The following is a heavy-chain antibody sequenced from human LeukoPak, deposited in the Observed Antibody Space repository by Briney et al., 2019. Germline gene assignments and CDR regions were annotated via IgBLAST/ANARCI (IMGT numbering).Heavy chain of an antibody. J-gene: IGHJ3*02. CDR1: GFTFSSYS. V-gene: IGHV3-21*01. CDR2: ISSSSSYI. D-gene: IGHD3-16*02. Sequence: GGSLRLSCAASGFTFSSYSMNWVSQAPGKGLEWVSSISSSSSYIYYADSVKGRFSISRDNAKNSLYLQMNSLRAEDTAVYYCARDSQPRRYSPLPIWGQGTMVTVTS. CDR3: ARDSQPRRYSPLPI.